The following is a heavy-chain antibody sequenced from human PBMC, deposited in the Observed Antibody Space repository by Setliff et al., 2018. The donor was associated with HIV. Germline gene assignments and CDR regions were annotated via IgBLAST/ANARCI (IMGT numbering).Heavy chain of an antibody. Sequence: SETLSLTCNVSGGSLSSSNNYWGWIRQPPGKGLEWIGSIYYSGSTYYDPSLKSRVTISRDTSRNRFSLKLASLSAADTAVYYCARARAITIIGYNFESWGQGTLVTVSS. CDR3: ARARAITIIGYNFES. D-gene: IGHD6-25*01. J-gene: IGHJ4*02. CDR1: GGSLSSSNNY. V-gene: IGHV4-39*01. CDR2: IYYSGST.